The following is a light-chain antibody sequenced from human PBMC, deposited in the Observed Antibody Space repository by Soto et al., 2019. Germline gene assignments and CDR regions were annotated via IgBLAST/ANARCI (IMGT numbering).Light chain of an antibody. CDR1: SSDVGRYNY. V-gene: IGLV2-14*01. CDR3: SSYVNYNTFVI. CDR2: EVS. J-gene: IGLJ2*01. Sequence: QSALTQPASVSGSPGQSITISCTGTSSDVGRYNYVSWYQQHPGKAPKLMIYEVSNRPSGVSNRFSGSKSGNTASLTISGLQAEDEADYYCSSYVNYNTFVIFGGGTKLTVL.